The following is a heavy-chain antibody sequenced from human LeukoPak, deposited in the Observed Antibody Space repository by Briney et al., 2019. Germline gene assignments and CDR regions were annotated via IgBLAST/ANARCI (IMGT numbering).Heavy chain of an antibody. J-gene: IGHJ5*02. Sequence: GRSLRLSCAASGFTFNSYAVHWVRQAPGKGLEWVAVISYDGSNKYYADSVKGRFTISRDNSKNTLYLQMNSLRAEDTAVYYCARDPEYSSSSGWFDPWGQGTLVTVSS. V-gene: IGHV3-30-3*01. D-gene: IGHD6-6*01. CDR1: GFTFNSYA. CDR2: ISYDGSNK. CDR3: ARDPEYSSSSGWFDP.